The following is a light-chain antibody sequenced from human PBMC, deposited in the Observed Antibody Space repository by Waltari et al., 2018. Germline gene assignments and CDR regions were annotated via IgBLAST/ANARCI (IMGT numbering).Light chain of an antibody. CDR2: DAS. CDR1: QNLSSY. J-gene: IGKJ4*01. V-gene: IGKV3-11*01. CDR3: QQRSNWPLP. Sequence: EIVLTQSPATLSLSPGERSTLSCRASQNLSSYFAWYQQKPGQPPRLLFYDASHRAAGIPARFSGTGSGTDFTLTISSLEPEDFVVYYCQQRSNWPLPFGGGTKVEI.